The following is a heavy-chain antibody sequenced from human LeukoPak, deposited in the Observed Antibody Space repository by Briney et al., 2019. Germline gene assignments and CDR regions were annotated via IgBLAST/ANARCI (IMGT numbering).Heavy chain of an antibody. Sequence: PGGSLRLSCAASGFTFDDYAMHRVRQAPGKGLEWVSLISWDGGSTYYADSVKGRFTISRDNSKNSLYLQMNSLRAEDTALYYCAKSSGGGVYYYYMDVWGKGTTVTVSS. V-gene: IGHV3-43D*03. CDR1: GFTFDDYA. CDR2: ISWDGGST. D-gene: IGHD3-16*01. J-gene: IGHJ6*03. CDR3: AKSSGGGVYYYYMDV.